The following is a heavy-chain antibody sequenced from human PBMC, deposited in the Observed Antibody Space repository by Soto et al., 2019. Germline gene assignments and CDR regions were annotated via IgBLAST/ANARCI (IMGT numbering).Heavy chain of an antibody. D-gene: IGHD6-19*01. V-gene: IGHV4-39*01. CDR1: GGSITRNNHY. Sequence: QLQLQESGPGLVKPSETLSLTCIVSGGSITRNNHYWGWIRQSPGKGLEWIGSILYSGSTNYNTPLKSRVPLSVETSKNQFSLKMSSVTAADTALYYCARLGSSGWYQGSYFDYWGQGTLVTVSS. J-gene: IGHJ4*02. CDR2: ILYSGST. CDR3: ARLGSSGWYQGSYFDY.